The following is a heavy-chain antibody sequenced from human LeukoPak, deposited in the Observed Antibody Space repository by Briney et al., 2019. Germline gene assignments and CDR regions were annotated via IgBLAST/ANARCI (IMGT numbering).Heavy chain of an antibody. CDR3: GSSHYYDSGGYYYDY. Sequence: PGGSLRLSCAASGFTFSNYGMSWVRQAPGRGLEWVSAITIRGDGTYCADSVKGRFTISRDNSKSSVYLQMNSLRAEDTAVYYCGSSHYYDSGGYYYDYRGQGTLVTVSS. J-gene: IGHJ4*02. D-gene: IGHD3-22*01. CDR2: ITIRGDGT. CDR1: GFTFSNYG. V-gene: IGHV3-23*01.